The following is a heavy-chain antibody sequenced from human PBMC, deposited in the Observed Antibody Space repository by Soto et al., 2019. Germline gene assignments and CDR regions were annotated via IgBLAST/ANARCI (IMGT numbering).Heavy chain of an antibody. CDR1: GGSISSGGYY. Sequence: PSETLSLTCTASGGSISSGGYYWSWIRQHPGKGLEWIGYIYYSGSTYYNPSLKSRVTISVDTSKNQFSLKLSSVTAADTAVYYCARSLSHSTPTFDPWGQGTLVTVSS. CDR2: IYYSGST. V-gene: IGHV4-31*03. J-gene: IGHJ5*02. CDR3: ARSLSHSTPTFDP.